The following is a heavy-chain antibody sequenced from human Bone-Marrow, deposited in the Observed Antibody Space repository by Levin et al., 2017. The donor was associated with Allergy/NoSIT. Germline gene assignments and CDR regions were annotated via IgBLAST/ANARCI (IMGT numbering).Heavy chain of an antibody. CDR1: GFTFRDSP. V-gene: IGHV3-73*01. CDR2: VKSRAVNYAT. J-gene: IGHJ4*02. D-gene: IGHD6-19*01. CDR3: TSTSSGWQIDF. Sequence: ASVKVSCAASGFTFRDSPMHWVRQASGKGLEWVGRVKSRAVNYATAYAASVNGRFTVSRDDSKNMAYLQMNSLKTEDTAVYYCTSTSSGWQIDFWGQGTLVTVSS.